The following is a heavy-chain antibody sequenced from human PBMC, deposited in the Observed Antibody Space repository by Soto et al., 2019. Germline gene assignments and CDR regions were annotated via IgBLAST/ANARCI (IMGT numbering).Heavy chain of an antibody. CDR1: GGSFSGYY. CDR3: ARPRLLVYATRVSTYHCGAAV. J-gene: IGHJ6*02. V-gene: IGHV4-34*01. D-gene: IGHD2-8*01. Sequence: PSETLSLTCAVYGGSFSGYYWSWIRQPPGKGLEWIGEINHSGSTNYNPSLKSRVTISVDTSKNQFSLKLSSVTAADTAVYYCARPRLLVYATRVSTYHCGAAVWDPGTTIAVS. CDR2: INHSGST.